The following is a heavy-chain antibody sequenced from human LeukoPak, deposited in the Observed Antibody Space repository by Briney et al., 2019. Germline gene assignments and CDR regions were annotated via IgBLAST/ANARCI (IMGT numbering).Heavy chain of an antibody. CDR1: GFTVSSNY. J-gene: IGHJ6*04. Sequence: PGGSLRLSCAASGFTVSSNYMSWVRQAPGKGLEWVSVIYSGGSTYYADSVKGRFTISRDNSKNTLYLQMNSLRAEDTAVYYCARDRTPNGMDVWGKGTTVTVSP. V-gene: IGHV3-53*01. CDR3: ARDRTPNGMDV. CDR2: IYSGGST.